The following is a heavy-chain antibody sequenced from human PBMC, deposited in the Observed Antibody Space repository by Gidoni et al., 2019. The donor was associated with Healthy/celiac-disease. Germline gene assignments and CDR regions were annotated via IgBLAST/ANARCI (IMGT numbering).Heavy chain of an antibody. J-gene: IGHJ6*04. CDR2: IWYGGSNK. Sequence: QVQLVESRGGVVQPVRSLRLSFAASGLTISSSGMHWVRQAPGNGLVWVAVIWYGGSNKYYADIVKGRVTSSRDNSKNTLYRKRNSLRAEDTDVDYCARDGGYCSGGSCYYGMDVWGKGTTVTVSS. CDR1: GLTISSSG. V-gene: IGHV3-33*01. D-gene: IGHD2-15*01. CDR3: ARDGGYCSGGSCYYGMDV.